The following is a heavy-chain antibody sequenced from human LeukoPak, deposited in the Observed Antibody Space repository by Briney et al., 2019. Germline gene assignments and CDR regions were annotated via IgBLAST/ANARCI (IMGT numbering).Heavy chain of an antibody. CDR3: ARDSGVDAHIDY. Sequence: PGGSLRLSCAASGFTFSSYALNWVRQAPGKGLEWVSYISISSSTLCYTDSVKGRFTISRDNAKNSLYLQMNSLRDEDTAVYYCARDSGVDAHIDYWGQGTPVTVSA. V-gene: IGHV3-48*02. D-gene: IGHD3-3*01. CDR1: GFTFSSYA. CDR2: ISISSSTL. J-gene: IGHJ4*02.